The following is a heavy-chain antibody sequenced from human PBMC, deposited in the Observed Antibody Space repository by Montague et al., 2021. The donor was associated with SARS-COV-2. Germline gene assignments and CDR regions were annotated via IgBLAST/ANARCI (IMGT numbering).Heavy chain of an antibody. CDR3: ARREAYYNDSALMDV. V-gene: IGHV4-39*02. J-gene: IGHJ6*02. Sequence: SETLSLTCTVSGGSISSSSYYWGWIRQSPGKGLEWIGNIFYRGSTNYSPSLKSRVSMSLDTSKNHLSLRLSSVTAADTAVYYCARREAYYNDSALMDVWGQGTAVIVSS. D-gene: IGHD3-22*01. CDR2: IFYRGST. CDR1: GGSISSSSYY.